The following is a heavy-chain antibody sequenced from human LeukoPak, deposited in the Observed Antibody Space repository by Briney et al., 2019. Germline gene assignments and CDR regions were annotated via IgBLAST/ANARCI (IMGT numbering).Heavy chain of an antibody. CDR3: AKGGYDSSGFNAFDI. J-gene: IGHJ3*02. CDR2: IRYDGSNK. V-gene: IGHV3-30*02. Sequence: GVSLRLPCAACGFTFSSYGMHWVRQAPGKGLEGVAFIRYDGSNKYYADSVKGRFTISRDNYKNTLYLQMNSLRAEDTAVYYCAKGGYDSSGFNAFDIWGQGTMVTVSS. CDR1: GFTFSSYG. D-gene: IGHD3-22*01.